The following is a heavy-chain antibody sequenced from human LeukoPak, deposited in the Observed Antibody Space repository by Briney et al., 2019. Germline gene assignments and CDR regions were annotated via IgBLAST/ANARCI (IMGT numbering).Heavy chain of an antibody. CDR1: GFTFNNYA. V-gene: IGHV3-33*08. CDR2: IWSNSNNK. J-gene: IGHJ6*03. D-gene: IGHD1-26*01. Sequence: GGSLRLSCAASGFTFNNYAMHWVRQAPGEGLEWVAVIWSNSNNKFYADSVKGRYTISRDNSKNTLYLQINSLRADDTAVYYCARIATVGDEPDYYYYCMDVWGKGTTVTVSS. CDR3: ARIATVGDEPDYYYYCMDV.